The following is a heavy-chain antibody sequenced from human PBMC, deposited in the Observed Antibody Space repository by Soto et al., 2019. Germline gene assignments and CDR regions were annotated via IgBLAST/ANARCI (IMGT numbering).Heavy chain of an antibody. CDR3: ARTQCSSTRCYVGSWDY. Sequence: QVQLVQSGAEVKKPGASVKVSCKASGYTFTGYYMHWVRQAPGQGLEWMGWIDPNSGGTNYAQKFQGWDTMTRDTSISTGYMELSRLRSDDTAVYYCARTQCSSTRCYVGSWDYWGQGTLVTVSS. CDR1: GYTFTGYY. J-gene: IGHJ4*02. CDR2: IDPNSGGT. V-gene: IGHV1-2*04. D-gene: IGHD2-2*01.